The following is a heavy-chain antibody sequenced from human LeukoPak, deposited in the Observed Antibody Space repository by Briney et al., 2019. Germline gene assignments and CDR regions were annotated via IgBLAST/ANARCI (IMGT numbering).Heavy chain of an antibody. D-gene: IGHD2-15*01. CDR1: GYTFTSYY. Sequence: GASVKVSCKASGYTFTSYYMHWVRQATGQGLEWMGWINLKSGNTGHAQKFQGRVTITRDTSISTVYLELSSLRSEDTALYFCTRVDGSPDYWGQGTLVTVSS. CDR3: TRVDGSPDY. J-gene: IGHJ4*02. V-gene: IGHV1-8*03. CDR2: INLKSGNT.